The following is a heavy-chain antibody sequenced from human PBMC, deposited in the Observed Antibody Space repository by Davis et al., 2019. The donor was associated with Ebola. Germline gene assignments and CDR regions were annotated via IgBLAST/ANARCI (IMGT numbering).Heavy chain of an antibody. Sequence: GESLKISCGASGFTFSRHSMNWVRQAPGTGLEWIAFISSGGHDTYYADSVRGRFTISRDNAKNLLYLQLNSLRDEDTALYYCAKDAEDGSGNWFFDFRGRGALVTVSS. J-gene: IGHJ2*01. CDR1: GFTFSRHS. V-gene: IGHV3-48*02. CDR2: ISSGGHDT. CDR3: AKDAEDGSGNWFFDF. D-gene: IGHD5-24*01.